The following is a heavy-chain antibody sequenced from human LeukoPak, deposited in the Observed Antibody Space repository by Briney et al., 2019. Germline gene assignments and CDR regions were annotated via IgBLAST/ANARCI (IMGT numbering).Heavy chain of an antibody. J-gene: IGHJ4*02. D-gene: IGHD5-18*01. V-gene: IGHV3-23*01. CDR1: GITFSNYA. CDR3: AGRRTGYSSGYIH. Sequence: TGGSLRLSCVASGITFSNYAVSWVRQAPAKGLDWVSVISGSAHKIRYADSVKGRFTISRDNSENIVYLQMNNLRVEDTAVYYCAGRRTGYSSGYIHWGQGTLVTVSS. CDR2: ISGSAHKI.